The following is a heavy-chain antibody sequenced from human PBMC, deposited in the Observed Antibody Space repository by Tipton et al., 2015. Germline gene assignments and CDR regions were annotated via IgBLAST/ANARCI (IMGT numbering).Heavy chain of an antibody. J-gene: IGHJ3*02. CDR1: GFTFSSYG. CDR2: IWYDGSNK. D-gene: IGHD6-19*01. CDR3: ASGWLYSAFDI. V-gene: IGHV3-33*01. Sequence: SLRLSCATSGFTFSSYGMHWVRQAPGKGLEWVAIIWYDGSNKYYADSVKGRFTVSRDNSKNTLYLQMNSLRADDTAVYYCASGWLYSAFDIWGQGTMVTVSS.